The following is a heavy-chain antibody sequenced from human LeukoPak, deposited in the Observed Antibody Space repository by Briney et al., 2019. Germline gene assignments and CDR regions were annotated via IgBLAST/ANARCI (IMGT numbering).Heavy chain of an antibody. V-gene: IGHV4-39*07. J-gene: IGHJ6*03. Sequence: SETLSLTCTVSGGSLSSSGYYWGWVRQPPGEGLKWIGSIHYSGSTYYIPSLKSRITISLDMSKNQYSLKLSSVTAADTAVYYCARGVGSRLLSSPNYYYMDVWGKGTTVTVSS. CDR1: GGSLSSSGYY. CDR2: IHYSGST. CDR3: ARGVGSRLLSSPNYYYMDV. D-gene: IGHD1-26*01.